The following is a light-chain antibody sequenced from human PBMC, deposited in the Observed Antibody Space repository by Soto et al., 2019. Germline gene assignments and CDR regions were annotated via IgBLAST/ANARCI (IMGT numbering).Light chain of an antibody. CDR2: DAS. CDR1: QGSSSW. V-gene: IGKV1-5*01. CDR3: QQYNSYSRT. J-gene: IGKJ1*01. Sequence: DIQMTQSPSTLSAPVGDRVTITCRASQGSSSWLAWYQQKPGKDPKLLVYDASSLESGVPSRFSGSGSGTEYTLTISSLQPDDFATYYCQQYNSYSRTFGQGTKVEIK.